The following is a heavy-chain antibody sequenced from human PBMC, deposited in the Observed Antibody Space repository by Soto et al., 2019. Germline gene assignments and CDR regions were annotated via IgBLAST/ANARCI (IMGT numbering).Heavy chain of an antibody. V-gene: IGHV4-30-4*01. CDR2: IHYSGST. D-gene: IGHD3-10*01. Sequence: QVQLQESGPGLVKPSRTLSLTCTVSGGSISSDYYWSWIRQPPGKGLEWIGYIHYSGSTHYNPSLKSRVTISEDTSKNQFSLILSSVTAADTAVYYCACGHGSGSLVSWFDPWGPGTLVTVSS. CDR3: ACGHGSGSLVSWFDP. J-gene: IGHJ5*02. CDR1: GGSISSDYY.